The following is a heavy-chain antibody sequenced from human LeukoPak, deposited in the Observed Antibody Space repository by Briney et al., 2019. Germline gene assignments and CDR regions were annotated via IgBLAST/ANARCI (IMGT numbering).Heavy chain of an antibody. J-gene: IGHJ4*02. V-gene: IGHV4-34*01. CDR3: ARGDLSGGSCYYAY. CDR2: INHSGST. CDR1: GGSISSYY. Sequence: SETLSLTCTVSGGSISSYYWSWIRQPPGKGLEWIGEINHSGSTNYNPSLKSRVTISVDTSKNQFSLKLSSVTAADTAVYYCARGDLSGGSCYYAYWGQGTLVTVSS. D-gene: IGHD2-15*01.